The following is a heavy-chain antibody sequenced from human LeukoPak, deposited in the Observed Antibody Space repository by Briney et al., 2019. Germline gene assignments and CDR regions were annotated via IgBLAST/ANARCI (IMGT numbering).Heavy chain of an antibody. Sequence: GGCLRLSCAASGFTVSYDYMSWVRQAPGKGLEWVSVIYAGGSAYYADSVRGRFTISRDNSENTLYLQMNSLRAEDTAVYYCTRLLPTSNHFFESWGQGTLVTVSS. CDR3: TRLLPTSNHFFES. V-gene: IGHV3-53*01. CDR1: GFTVSYDY. CDR2: IYAGGSA. J-gene: IGHJ4*02. D-gene: IGHD2-8*01.